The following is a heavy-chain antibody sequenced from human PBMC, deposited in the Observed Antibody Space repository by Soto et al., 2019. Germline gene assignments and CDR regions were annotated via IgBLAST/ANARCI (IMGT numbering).Heavy chain of an antibody. Sequence: EVQLVESGGGLVQPGGSLRLSCAASGFTLGSHWMTWVRQAPGKGLEWVANIKEDGSAKYYVDSVKGRFTVSRDNAKNSLNLRMNSLRVEDTAVYYCARIAAAGRGFDCWGQGILVTVSS. D-gene: IGHD3-10*01. V-gene: IGHV3-7*01. CDR3: ARIAAAGRGFDC. CDR2: IKEDGSAK. J-gene: IGHJ4*02. CDR1: GFTLGSHW.